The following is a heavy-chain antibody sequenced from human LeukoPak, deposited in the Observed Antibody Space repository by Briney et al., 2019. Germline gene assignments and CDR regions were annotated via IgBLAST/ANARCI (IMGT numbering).Heavy chain of an antibody. CDR3: AKWEGSSGCAFDY. Sequence: PGGSLRLSCAASGFTFSSYWMHWVRQAPGKGLEWVSSISSSSSYVYYADSVKGRFTISRDNSKNTLYLQMNSLRAEDTAVYYCAKWEGSSGCAFDYWGQGTLVTVSS. J-gene: IGHJ4*02. CDR1: GFTFSSYW. V-gene: IGHV3-21*04. D-gene: IGHD3-22*01. CDR2: ISSSSSYV.